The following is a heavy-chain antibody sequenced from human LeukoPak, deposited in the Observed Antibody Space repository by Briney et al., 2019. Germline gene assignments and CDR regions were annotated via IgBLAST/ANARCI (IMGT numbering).Heavy chain of an antibody. V-gene: IGHV4-59*08. D-gene: IGHD3-22*01. Sequence: SETLSLTCTISGGSISSYYWSWIRQPPGKGLEWIGYIYYTGSTNHNPSLKSRVTISVDTSKNQFSLKLSSVTAADTAVYYCARFRNYYDSSGYYLSNAFDIWGQGTMVTVSS. CDR3: ARFRNYYDSSGYYLSNAFDI. J-gene: IGHJ3*02. CDR2: IYYTGST. CDR1: GGSISSYY.